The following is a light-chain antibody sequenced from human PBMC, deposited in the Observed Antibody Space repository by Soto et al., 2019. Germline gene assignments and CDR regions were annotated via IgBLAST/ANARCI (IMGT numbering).Light chain of an antibody. V-gene: IGKV3-20*01. CDR2: GAS. J-gene: IGKJ1*01. CDR1: QSVSNNY. Sequence: EIVLTQSPGTLSLSPGERATLSCRASQSVSNNYLAWYQQKPGQAPRLLIYGASNRATGIPVRFSGSGSGTDFTLAISRLEPEDFAVYYCPQYGSSGTFGQGTKVDIK. CDR3: PQYGSSGT.